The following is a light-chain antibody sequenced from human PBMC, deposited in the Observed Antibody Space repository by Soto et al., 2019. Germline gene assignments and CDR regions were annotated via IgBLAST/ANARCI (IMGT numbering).Light chain of an antibody. J-gene: IGKJ4*01. CDR1: QTVRTNY. Sequence: EIVLTQSPGTLSLSPGERATLSCRASQTVRTNYLAWFQHKPGQAPRLLIYAASSRATVIPDRFSGSGSGTDFTLTINRLEPEDFAVYFCQQYSDSPLTFGGGTKVEIK. CDR3: QQYSDSPLT. CDR2: AAS. V-gene: IGKV3-20*01.